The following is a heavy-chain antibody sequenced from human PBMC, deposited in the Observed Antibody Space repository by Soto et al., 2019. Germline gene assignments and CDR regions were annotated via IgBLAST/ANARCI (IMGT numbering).Heavy chain of an antibody. CDR3: ARGGGYCISTSCYEEVWYYYYYGMDV. Sequence: QVQLVQSGAEVKKPGSSVKVSCKASGGTFSSYAISWVRQAPGQGLEWMGGIIPIFGTANYAQKFQGRVTITADESTSTAYMELSSLRSEDTAVYYCARGGGYCISTSCYEEVWYYYYYGMDVWGQGTTVTVSS. J-gene: IGHJ6*02. D-gene: IGHD2-2*01. CDR1: GGTFSSYA. V-gene: IGHV1-69*12. CDR2: IIPIFGTA.